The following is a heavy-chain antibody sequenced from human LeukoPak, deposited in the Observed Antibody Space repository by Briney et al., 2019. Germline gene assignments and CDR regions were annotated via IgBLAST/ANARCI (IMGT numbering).Heavy chain of an antibody. CDR3: ASLPYSGSYSSDY. CDR1: GFTFSSYG. J-gene: IGHJ4*02. Sequence: GGSLRLSCAASGFTFSSYGMHWVRQAPGKGLEWVAVIWYDGSNKYYADSVKGRFTISRDNSKNTLYLQMNSLRAEDTAVYYCASLPYSGSYSSDYWGQGTLVTVSS. V-gene: IGHV3-33*01. D-gene: IGHD1-26*01. CDR2: IWYDGSNK.